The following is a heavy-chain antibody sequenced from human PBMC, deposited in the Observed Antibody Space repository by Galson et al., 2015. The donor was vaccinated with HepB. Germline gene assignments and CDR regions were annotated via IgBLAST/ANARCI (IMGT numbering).Heavy chain of an antibody. Sequence: PALVKPTQTLTLTCTFSGFSLNTGGVAVGWIRQPPGKALTWLALIYWSDDKRYSPSLKSRLTITKDTSKNQVVLTMTNMDPMDTGTYFCAHSRKLGMNFDYWGQGTLVTVSS. CDR1: GFSLNTGGVA. CDR2: IYWSDDK. V-gene: IGHV2-5*01. J-gene: IGHJ4*02. D-gene: IGHD7-27*01. CDR3: AHSRKLGMNFDY.